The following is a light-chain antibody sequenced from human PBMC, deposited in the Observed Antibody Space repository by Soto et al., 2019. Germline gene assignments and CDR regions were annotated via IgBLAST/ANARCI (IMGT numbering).Light chain of an antibody. Sequence: DIQMTQSPSSLSASPGDRVTITWGASQSISSYLNWYQQKQGKAPKLLIYAASSLQSGVPSRLSGSGYGTDFNLTISSLQTEDFATYYCQQSYSTPITFGQGTRLEIK. CDR2: AAS. CDR3: QQSYSTPIT. CDR1: QSISSY. J-gene: IGKJ5*01. V-gene: IGKV1-39*01.